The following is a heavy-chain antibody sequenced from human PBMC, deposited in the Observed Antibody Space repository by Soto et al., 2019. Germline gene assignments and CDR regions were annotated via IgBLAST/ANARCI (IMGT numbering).Heavy chain of an antibody. D-gene: IGHD5-18*01. CDR3: ARSWIQLPLLGFDY. V-gene: IGHV4-30-4*01. CDR2: IYYSGST. J-gene: IGHJ4*02. Sequence: SEPLSLTCTVPGGSISSGDYYWSWIRQPPGKGLEWIGYIYYSGSTYYTPSLKSRVTISVDTSKNQFSLKLSSVTAADTAVYYCARSWIQLPLLGFDYWGQGTLVTVSS. CDR1: GGSISSGDYY.